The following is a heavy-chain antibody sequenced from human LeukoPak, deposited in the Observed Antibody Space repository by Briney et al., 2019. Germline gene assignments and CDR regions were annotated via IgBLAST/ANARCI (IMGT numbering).Heavy chain of an antibody. CDR3: AKAGIGAAADP. V-gene: IGHV3-30*18. CDR2: ISYDGSNK. D-gene: IGHD6-13*01. J-gene: IGHJ5*02. CDR1: GFTFSSQS. Sequence: PGRSLRLTCAASGFTFSSQSMDWVRQAPGKGLEWVAVISYDGSNKYSADPVKGRFTISRDNSKNTLYLQMNSLRAEDTAVYYCAKAGIGAAADPWGEGNRDSVSS.